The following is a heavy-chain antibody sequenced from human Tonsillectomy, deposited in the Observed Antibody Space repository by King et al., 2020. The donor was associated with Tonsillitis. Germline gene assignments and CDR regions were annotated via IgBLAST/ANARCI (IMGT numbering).Heavy chain of an antibody. Sequence: HVQLVESGGGLVKPGGSLRLSCAASGFTFSDYYMSWIRQAPGKGLEWVSYSSSSGSTIYYADSVKGRFTISRDNAKNSLYLQMNSLRAEDTAVYYCARDQRDTAMPASPSDAFDIWGQGTMVTVSS. V-gene: IGHV3-11*01. CDR2: SSSSGSTI. J-gene: IGHJ3*02. CDR1: GFTFSDYY. D-gene: IGHD5-18*01. CDR3: ARDQRDTAMPASPSDAFDI.